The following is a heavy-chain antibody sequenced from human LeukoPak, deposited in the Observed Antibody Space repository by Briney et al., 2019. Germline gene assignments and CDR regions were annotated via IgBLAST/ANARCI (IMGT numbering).Heavy chain of an antibody. Sequence: PGGSLRLSCGASGFAFSSYGMHWVRQAPGKGLEWVAVISYDGSNKYYADSVKGRFTISRDNSKNTLYLQMNSLRAEDTAVYYCIVGATFDYWGQGTLVTVSS. V-gene: IGHV3-30*03. D-gene: IGHD1-26*01. CDR3: IVGATFDY. CDR1: GFAFSSYG. J-gene: IGHJ4*02. CDR2: ISYDGSNK.